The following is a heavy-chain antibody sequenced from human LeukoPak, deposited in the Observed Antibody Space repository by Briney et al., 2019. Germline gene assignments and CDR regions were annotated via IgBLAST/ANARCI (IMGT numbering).Heavy chain of an antibody. D-gene: IGHD5-12*01. CDR1: GGSISSYY. J-gene: IGHJ4*02. CDR2: IYYSGST. Sequence: SETLSLTCTVSGGSISSYYWSWIRQPPGKGLEWIGYIYYSGSTNYIPSLKSRVTISVDTSKNQFSLKLSSVTAADTAVYYCARAPAKWLRYVYFDYWGQGTLVTVSS. V-gene: IGHV4-59*01. CDR3: ARAPAKWLRYVYFDY.